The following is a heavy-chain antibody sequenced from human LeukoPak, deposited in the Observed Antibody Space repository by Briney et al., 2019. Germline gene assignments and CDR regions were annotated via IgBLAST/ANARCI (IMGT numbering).Heavy chain of an antibody. CDR3: ASSNCSSTSCYLDWFDP. CDR1: GFTFSSYS. D-gene: IGHD2-2*01. CDR2: ISSSNSYI. J-gene: IGHJ5*02. V-gene: IGHV3-21*01. Sequence: PGGSLRLSCAASGFTFSSYSMNWVRQAPGKGLGWVSSISSSNSYIYYADSMKGRFTISRDNAKNSLYLQMNSLRAEDTAVYYCASSNCSSTSCYLDWFDPWGQGTLVTVSS.